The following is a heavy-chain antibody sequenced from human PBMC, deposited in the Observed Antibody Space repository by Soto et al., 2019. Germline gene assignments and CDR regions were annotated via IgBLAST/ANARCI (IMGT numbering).Heavy chain of an antibody. CDR3: ARDSGGAYYDFWSGYSGTNDAFDI. V-gene: IGHV3-30-3*01. J-gene: IGHJ3*02. CDR2: ISYDGSNK. CDR1: GFTFSSYA. Sequence: GGSMRLSCAASGFTFSSYAMHWVRQAPGKGLEWVAVISYDGSNKYYADSVKGRFTISRDNSKNTLYLQMNSLRAEDTAVYYCARDSGGAYYDFWSGYSGTNDAFDIWGQGTMVTVSS. D-gene: IGHD3-3*01.